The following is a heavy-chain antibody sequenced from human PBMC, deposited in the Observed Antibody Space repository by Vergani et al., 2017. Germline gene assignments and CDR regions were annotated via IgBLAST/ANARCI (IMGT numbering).Heavy chain of an antibody. J-gene: IGHJ6*03. CDR1: GYTFTGYY. CDR2: INPNSGGT. CDR3: ARDQRPYYYGSGSYYMTYYYYMDV. V-gene: IGHV1-2*02. D-gene: IGHD3-10*01. Sequence: QVQLVQSGAEVKKPGASVKVSCKASGYTFTGYYMHWVRQAPGQGLEWMGWINPNSGGTNYAQKFQGRVTMTRDTSISTAYMELRSLRSDDTAVYYCARDQRPYYYGSGSYYMTYYYYMDVWGKGTTVTVSS.